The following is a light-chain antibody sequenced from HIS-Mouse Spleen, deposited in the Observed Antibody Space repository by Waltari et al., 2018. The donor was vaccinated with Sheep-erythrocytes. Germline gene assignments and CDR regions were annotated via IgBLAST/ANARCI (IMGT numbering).Light chain of an antibody. CDR2: LGS. CDR3: MQALQTPRT. V-gene: IGKV2-28*01. CDR1: QGLLHSNGYNY. J-gene: IGKJ1*01. Sequence: DIVLTQSPLPLPVTPGEPASIPCRSSQGLLHSNGYNYLDWYLQKTGQSPQLLIYLGSNRASGVPDRFSGSGSGTDFTLKISRVEAEDVGVYYCMQALQTPRTFGQGTKVEIK.